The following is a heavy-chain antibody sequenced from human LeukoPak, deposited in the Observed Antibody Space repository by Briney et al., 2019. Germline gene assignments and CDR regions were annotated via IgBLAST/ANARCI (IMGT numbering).Heavy chain of an antibody. CDR3: AKDIIRGYRFPFDY. J-gene: IGHJ4*02. CDR2: ISGSGGST. V-gene: IGHV3-23*01. Sequence: GGSLRLSCAASGFTFSSYAMSWVRQAPGKGLEWVSAISGSGGSTYYADSVKGRFTISRDNSKNTPYLQMNSLRAEDTAVYYCAKDIIRGYRFPFDYWGQGTLVTVSS. D-gene: IGHD5-18*01. CDR1: GFTFSSYA.